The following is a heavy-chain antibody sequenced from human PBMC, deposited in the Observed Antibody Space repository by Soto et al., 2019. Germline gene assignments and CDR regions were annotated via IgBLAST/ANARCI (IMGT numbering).Heavy chain of an antibody. Sequence: EVQLLESGGGLVQPGGSLRLSCAASGFTFSSYAMGWVRQAPGKGLEWVSTISGSGGSTYYAGSVKDRFTISRDNSKNTLYLQMNSLSAADTAVYYCAKDGGVYCRDGGCYQAKNSYFDYWGQGTLVTVSS. CDR2: ISGSGGST. V-gene: IGHV3-23*01. D-gene: IGHD2-15*01. CDR1: GFTFSSYA. J-gene: IGHJ4*02. CDR3: AKDGGVYCRDGGCYQAKNSYFDY.